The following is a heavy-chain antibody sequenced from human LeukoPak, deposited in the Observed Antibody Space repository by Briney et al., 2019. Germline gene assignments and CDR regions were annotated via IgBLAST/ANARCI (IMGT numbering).Heavy chain of an antibody. V-gene: IGHV4-34*01. Sequence: SETLSLTCAVYGGSFSGYYWSWIRQPPGKGLEWIGEINHSGSTNYNPSLKSRVTISVDTSKNQFSLKLSSVTAADTTVYYCARVQGGMSITGTNALDYWGQGTLVTVSS. D-gene: IGHD1-7*01. J-gene: IGHJ4*02. CDR1: GGSFSGYY. CDR2: INHSGST. CDR3: ARVQGGMSITGTNALDY.